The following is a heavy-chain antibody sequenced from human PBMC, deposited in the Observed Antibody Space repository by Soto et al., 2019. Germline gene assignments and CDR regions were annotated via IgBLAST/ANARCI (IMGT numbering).Heavy chain of an antibody. D-gene: IGHD6-19*01. CDR2: IYWDDDR. CDR3: PHRRVVAAVFDY. J-gene: IGHJ4*02. Sequence: QITLKESGPTLVKPTQTLTLTCTFSGFSLSTSGEGVGWIRQPPGEALEWLALIYWDDDRRYSPSLKSRLTIHKDHSKNQLILKMANMDPVDTATYYCPHRRVVAAVFDYWCQGTLVTVSS. V-gene: IGHV2-5*02. CDR1: GFSLSTSGEG.